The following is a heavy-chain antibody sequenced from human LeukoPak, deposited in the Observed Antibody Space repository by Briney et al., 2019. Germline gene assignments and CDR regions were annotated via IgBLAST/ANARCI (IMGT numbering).Heavy chain of an antibody. CDR1: GFSLSSGVG. J-gene: IGHJ5*02. D-gene: IGHD2-2*02. CDR3: AHRGIGYCSTSSCYTAWFDP. V-gene: IGHV2-5*01. Sequence: SGPTLVKPTQTLTLTCTFSGFSLSSGVGVGWIRQPPGKALEWLALIYWNDDKRYSPSLKSRLTITKDTSKNQVVLTMTSMDPVDTATYYCAHRGIGYCSTSSCYTAWFDPWGQGTLVTVSS. CDR2: IYWNDDK.